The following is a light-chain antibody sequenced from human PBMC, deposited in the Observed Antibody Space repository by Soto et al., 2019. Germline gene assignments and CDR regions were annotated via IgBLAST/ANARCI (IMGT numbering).Light chain of an antibody. V-gene: IGLV1-40*01. CDR1: SSNIGAGYN. CDR2: GNS. Sequence: QSVLTQPPSVSGAPGQRVTISCTGCSSNIGAGYNVHWYQQLPGTAPKLLIYGNSNRPSGVPDRFSGSKSGTSASLAITGLQAEDEADYYCHSYDSSLSGWVFGGGTKLTVL. J-gene: IGLJ3*02. CDR3: HSYDSSLSGWV.